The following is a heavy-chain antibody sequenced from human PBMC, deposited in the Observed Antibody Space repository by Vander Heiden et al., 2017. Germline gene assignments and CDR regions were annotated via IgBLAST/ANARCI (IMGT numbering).Heavy chain of an antibody. Sequence: QVQLVESGGGVVQPGRSLILHCAASGFTSRSYATHWVRQAPGKGLEWVAVISYDGSNKYYADSVKGRFTISRDNSKNTLYLQMSSLRAEDTAVYYCARDSDSAGSDKHFDYWGQGTLVTVSS. V-gene: IGHV3-30*04. D-gene: IGHD6-19*01. J-gene: IGHJ4*02. CDR3: ARDSDSAGSDKHFDY. CDR1: GFTSRSYA. CDR2: ISYDGSNK.